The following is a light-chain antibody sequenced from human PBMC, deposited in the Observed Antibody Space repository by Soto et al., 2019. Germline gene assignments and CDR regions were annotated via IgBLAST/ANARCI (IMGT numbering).Light chain of an antibody. CDR2: EVS. V-gene: IGLV2-14*01. CDR1: SSDVGGYNY. CDR3: SSYTSSSTGVA. Sequence: QSVLTQPPSAAGSPGQSVAISCTGTSSDVGGYNYVSWHQQHPGKAPKLMIYEVSNRPSGVSNRFSGSKSGNTASLTISGLQAEDEADYYCSSYTSSSTGVAFGGGTKLTVL. J-gene: IGLJ2*01.